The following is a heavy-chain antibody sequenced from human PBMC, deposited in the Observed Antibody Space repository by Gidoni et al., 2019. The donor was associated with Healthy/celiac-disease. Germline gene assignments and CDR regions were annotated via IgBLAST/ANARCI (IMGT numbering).Heavy chain of an antibody. J-gene: IGHJ4*02. CDR3: AKDCSSTSCYTEGEDY. V-gene: IGHV3-30*18. CDR1: GFTFSSYG. CDR2: ISYDGSNK. Sequence: QVQLVESGGGVVQPGRSLRLSCAASGFTFSSYGMHWVRQAPGKGLEWVAVISYDGSNKYYADSVKGRFTISRDNSKNTLYLQMNSLRAEDTAVYYCAKDCSSTSCYTEGEDYWGQGTLVTVSS. D-gene: IGHD2-2*02.